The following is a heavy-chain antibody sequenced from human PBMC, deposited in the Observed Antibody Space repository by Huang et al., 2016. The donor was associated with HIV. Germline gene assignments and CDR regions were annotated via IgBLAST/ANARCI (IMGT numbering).Heavy chain of an antibody. Sequence: QVQLQKWGAGLLKPSETLSLTCAVYGGSFSDYYWSWICQPPGKGLEWIGEINHSGSTNSNPSLKSRVTISVDTSKNQFSLKLSSVTAADTTVYYCASSRWVLGPYFDCWGQGTLVTVSS. D-gene: IGHD2-8*02. J-gene: IGHJ4*02. CDR1: GGSFSDYY. CDR3: ASSRWVLGPYFDC. CDR2: INHSGST. V-gene: IGHV4-34*01.